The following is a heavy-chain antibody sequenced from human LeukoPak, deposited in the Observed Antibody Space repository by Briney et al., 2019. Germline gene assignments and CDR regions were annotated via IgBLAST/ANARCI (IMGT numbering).Heavy chain of an antibody. Sequence: PSETLSLTCAVYGGSFSGYYWSWIRQPPGKGLEWIGEINHSGSTNYNPSLKSRVTISVDTSKNQFSLKLSSVTAADTAVYYCATRGYDLTVDYYYYGMDVWGQGTTVTVSS. CDR2: INHSGST. D-gene: IGHD5-12*01. V-gene: IGHV4-34*01. J-gene: IGHJ6*02. CDR3: ATRGYDLTVDYYYYGMDV. CDR1: GGSFSGYY.